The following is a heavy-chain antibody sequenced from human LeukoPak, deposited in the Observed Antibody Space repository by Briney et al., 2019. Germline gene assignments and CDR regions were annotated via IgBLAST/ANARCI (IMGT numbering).Heavy chain of an antibody. Sequence: GGSLRLSCAASGFTFSDYYMSWIRQAPGKGLEWVSYISGSGSTIYYADSVKGRFTISRDNAKNSLYLQMNSLRAEDTAVYYCARDHKSRYSSGWYPDYWGQGTLVTVSS. CDR2: ISGSGSTI. CDR1: GFTFSDYY. D-gene: IGHD6-19*01. J-gene: IGHJ4*02. V-gene: IGHV3-11*01. CDR3: ARDHKSRYSSGWYPDY.